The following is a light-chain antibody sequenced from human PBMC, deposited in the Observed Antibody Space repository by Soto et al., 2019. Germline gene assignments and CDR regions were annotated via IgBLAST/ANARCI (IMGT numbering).Light chain of an antibody. CDR3: QQSYSTPLT. J-gene: IGKJ4*01. V-gene: IGKV1-39*01. Sequence: DIQITHTTASLSAPVGDRVTITCRASQSISSYLNWYQQKPGKAPKLLIYAASSLQSGVPSRFSGSGSGTDFTLTISSLQPEDFATYYCQQSYSTPLTFGGRTKVDIK. CDR2: AAS. CDR1: QSISSY.